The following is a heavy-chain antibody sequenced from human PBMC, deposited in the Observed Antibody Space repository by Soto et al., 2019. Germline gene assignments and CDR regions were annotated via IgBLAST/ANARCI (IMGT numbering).Heavy chain of an antibody. CDR1: GYSISSGYY. V-gene: IGHV4-38-2*01. J-gene: IGHJ6*02. CDR2: IHHSGST. Sequence: SETLSLTCAVSGYSISSGYYWGWIRQPPGKGLEWIGSIHHSGSTYYNPSLKSRVTISVDTSKNQFSLRLSSVTAADTAVYYCARGPRPSYVRSSDGMDVWGQGATVTVSS. D-gene: IGHD3-10*02. CDR3: ARGPRPSYVRSSDGMDV.